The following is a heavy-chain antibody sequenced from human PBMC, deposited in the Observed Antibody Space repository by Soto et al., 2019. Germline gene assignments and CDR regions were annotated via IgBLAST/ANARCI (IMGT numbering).Heavy chain of an antibody. CDR3: AKDLQSYGDYDYDCYGMDV. CDR2: ISYDGTNK. CDR1: GFTFSTYG. J-gene: IGHJ6*02. D-gene: IGHD4-17*01. V-gene: IGHV3-30*18. Sequence: QVQLVESGGGEVQPGRSLTISCAASGFTFSTYGMHWVRQTPGKGLEWVAVISYDGTNKFYSDSVKGRFTISRDNFKNTQTLQMNSLRADDTAVYSCAKDLQSYGDYDYDCYGMDVWGLGTRVTVSS.